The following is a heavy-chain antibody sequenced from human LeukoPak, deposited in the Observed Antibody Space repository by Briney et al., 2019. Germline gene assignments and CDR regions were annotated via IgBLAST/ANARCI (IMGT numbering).Heavy chain of an antibody. D-gene: IGHD1-14*01. Sequence: GGALRLSCAASGFTFSSYAMHWVRQAPGTGLEWVAVISYDGSNKYYADSAKGRFTISRDNSKNTLYLQMNSLRAEDTAGYYCARTGISGYSSVSHFDPWGQGTLVTVSS. CDR2: ISYDGSNK. CDR1: GFTFSSYA. V-gene: IGHV3-30-3*01. CDR3: ARTGISGYSSVSHFDP. J-gene: IGHJ5*02.